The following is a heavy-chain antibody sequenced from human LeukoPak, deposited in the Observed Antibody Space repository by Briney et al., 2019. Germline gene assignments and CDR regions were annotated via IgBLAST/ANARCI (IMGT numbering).Heavy chain of an antibody. CDR2: ISGSGGNT. V-gene: IGHV3-23*01. J-gene: IGHJ4*02. Sequence: PGGSLRLSCAASGFTFSSYAMSWVRQAPGKGLEWDSAISGSGGNTYYADSVKGRFTISRDNSKNTLYLQMNSLRAEDTAIYYCAKDQYGGNPQYYFDYWGQGTLVTVSS. CDR1: GFTFSSYA. CDR3: AKDQYGGNPQYYFDY. D-gene: IGHD4-23*01.